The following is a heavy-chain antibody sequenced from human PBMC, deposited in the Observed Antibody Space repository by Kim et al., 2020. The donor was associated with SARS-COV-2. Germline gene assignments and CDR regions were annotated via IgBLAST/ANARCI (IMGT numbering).Heavy chain of an antibody. J-gene: IGHJ4*02. CDR2: ISGSGGST. Sequence: GGSLRLSCAVSGFTFSSYAMSWVRQAPGKGLEWVSAISGSGGSTYYADSVKGRFTISRDNSKNTLYLQMNSLRAEDTAVYYCAKDLVLLWFGESRSFDYWGQGTLVTVSS. CDR3: AKDLVLLWFGESRSFDY. D-gene: IGHD3-10*01. V-gene: IGHV3-23*01. CDR1: GFTFSSYA.